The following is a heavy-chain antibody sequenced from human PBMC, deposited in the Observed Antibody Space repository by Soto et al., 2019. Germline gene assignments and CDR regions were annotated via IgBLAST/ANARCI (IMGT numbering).Heavy chain of an antibody. Sequence: XATLSLTCTVSGGSISSYYWSWIRQPPGKGLEWIGYIYYSGSTNYNPSLKSRVTISVDTSKNQFSLKLSSVTAADTAVYYCARELLGVRGAPNGMDVWGQGTTVTVSS. CDR3: ARELLGVRGAPNGMDV. V-gene: IGHV4-59*01. D-gene: IGHD3-10*01. J-gene: IGHJ6*02. CDR1: GGSISSYY. CDR2: IYYSGST.